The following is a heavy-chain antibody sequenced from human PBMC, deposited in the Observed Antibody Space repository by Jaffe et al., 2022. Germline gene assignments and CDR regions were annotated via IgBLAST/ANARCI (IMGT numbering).Heavy chain of an antibody. Sequence: QVQLQESGPGLVKPSETLSLTCAVSGYSLRSGYYWGWIRQPPGKGLEWIGSIYDSGNTYYNPSLKSRVTISVDTSKNQFSLKLSSVTAADTAVYYCARADYYGSGSPSRYYFDYWGQGTLVTVSS. CDR2: IYDSGNT. CDR1: GYSLRSGYY. CDR3: ARADYYGSGSPSRYYFDY. V-gene: IGHV4-38-2*01. D-gene: IGHD3-10*01. J-gene: IGHJ4*02.